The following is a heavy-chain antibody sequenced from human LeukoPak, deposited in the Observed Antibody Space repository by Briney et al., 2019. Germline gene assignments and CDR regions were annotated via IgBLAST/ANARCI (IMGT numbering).Heavy chain of an antibody. V-gene: IGHV1-46*01. CDR1: GYTFTSYY. CDR3: ARALFPLFDY. CDR2: INPSGGST. Sequence: GASVKVSCKASGYTFTSYYMHWVRQAPGQGLEWMGIINPSGGSTSYAQKLQGRVTMTTDTSTSTAYMELRSLRSDDTAVYYCARALFPLFDYWGQGTLVTVSS. J-gene: IGHJ4*02.